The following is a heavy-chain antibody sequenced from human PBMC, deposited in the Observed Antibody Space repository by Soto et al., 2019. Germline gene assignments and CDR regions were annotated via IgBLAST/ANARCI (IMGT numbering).Heavy chain of an antibody. CDR2: ISHTDRLT. V-gene: IGHV3-48*03. D-gene: IGHD6-13*01. J-gene: IGHJ5*02. CDR3: ARDTGRASADL. Sequence: EVQLAESGGDRLQPGGPLRLSCVGSGFTFGYNEMNWVGQAPGKGLERVAFISHTDRLTHYPDSVKGRFTISRDNAQNSLYLEMTSLRVEDTGVYYCARDTGRASADLWGQGTLVTVSS. CDR1: GFTFGYNE.